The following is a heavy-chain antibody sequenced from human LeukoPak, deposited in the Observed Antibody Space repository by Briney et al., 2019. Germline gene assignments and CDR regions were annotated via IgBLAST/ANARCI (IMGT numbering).Heavy chain of an antibody. V-gene: IGHV1-46*01. CDR3: ARGGVALDY. Sequence: ASVKVSCKASGYTFITYYMHWVRQAPGQGLEWMGRIDPSGGSTSYAQKFQGRVTMTRDTSTSTVYMELSSLRSEDTAVYYCARGGVALDYWGQGTLVTVSS. CDR2: IDPSGGST. J-gene: IGHJ4*02. D-gene: IGHD1-26*01. CDR1: GYTFITYY.